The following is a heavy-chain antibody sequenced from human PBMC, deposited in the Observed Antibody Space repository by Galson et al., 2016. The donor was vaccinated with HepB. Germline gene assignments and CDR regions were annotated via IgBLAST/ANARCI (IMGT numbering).Heavy chain of an antibody. Sequence: CAISGDSVSSNSAAWTWIRQSPSRGLEWLGRTYYRSKWYNDYAVSVKSRITFNPDTSKNQFSLQLNSVTPEDTAVYYCAREAGNYDGPIIDYWGQGTLVTVSS. V-gene: IGHV6-1*01. D-gene: IGHD1-7*01. CDR3: AREAGNYDGPIIDY. CDR1: GDSVSSNSAA. J-gene: IGHJ4*02. CDR2: TYYRSKWYN.